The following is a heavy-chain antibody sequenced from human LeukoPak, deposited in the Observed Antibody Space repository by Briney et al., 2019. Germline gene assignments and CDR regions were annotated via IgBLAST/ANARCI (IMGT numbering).Heavy chain of an antibody. CDR3: ARGQGVYGSGSYLRIDFDY. Sequence: ASVKVSCKASGYTFTGYYMHWVRQAPGQGLEWMGWINPNSGGTNYAQKFQGWVTMTRDTSISTAYMELSRLRSDDTAVYYCARGQGVYGSGSYLRIDFDYWGQGTLVTVSS. V-gene: IGHV1-2*04. D-gene: IGHD3-10*01. J-gene: IGHJ4*02. CDR2: INPNSGGT. CDR1: GYTFTGYY.